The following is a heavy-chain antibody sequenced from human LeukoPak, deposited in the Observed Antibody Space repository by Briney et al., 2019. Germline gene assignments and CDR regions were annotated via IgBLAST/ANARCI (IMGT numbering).Heavy chain of an antibody. D-gene: IGHD3-22*01. CDR1: GGSFSGYY. CDR2: INHSGST. CDR3: ARGVDDSSGYVFDY. V-gene: IGHV4-34*01. Sequence: SETLSLTCAVYGGSFSGYYWSWIRQPPGKGLEWIGEINHSGSTNYNPSLKSRVTISVDTSKSQFSLKLSSVTAADTAVYYCARGVDDSSGYVFDYWGQGTLVTVSS. J-gene: IGHJ4*01.